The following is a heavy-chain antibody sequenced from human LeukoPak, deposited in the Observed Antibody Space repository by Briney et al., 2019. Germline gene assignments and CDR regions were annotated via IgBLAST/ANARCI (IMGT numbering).Heavy chain of an antibody. V-gene: IGHV3-20*04. D-gene: IGHD6-13*01. J-gene: IGHJ5*02. CDR3: ARDRGQQLFHWFDP. CDR2: INWNGGST. CDR1: GFTFDDYG. Sequence: SGGSLRLSCAASGFTFDDYGMSWVRQAPGKGLEWVSGINWNGGSTGYADSVRGRFTISRDNAKNSLYLQMNSLRAEDTAVYYCARDRGQQLFHWFDPWGQGTLVTVSS.